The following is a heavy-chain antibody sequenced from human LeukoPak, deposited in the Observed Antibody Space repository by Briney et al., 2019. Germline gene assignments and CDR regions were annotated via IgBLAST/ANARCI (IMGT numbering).Heavy chain of an antibody. CDR1: GFNFSDYY. V-gene: IGHV3-11*01. CDR2: ISSSGSTI. CDR3: ASKLRFGDQSDY. J-gene: IGHJ4*02. Sequence: GGSLRLSCAASGFNFSDYYMSWIHQAPGKGLEWVSYISSSGSTIYYADSVKGRFTISRDNAKNSLYLQMNSLRAEDTAVYYCASKLRFGDQSDYWGQGTLVTVSS. D-gene: IGHD3-10*01.